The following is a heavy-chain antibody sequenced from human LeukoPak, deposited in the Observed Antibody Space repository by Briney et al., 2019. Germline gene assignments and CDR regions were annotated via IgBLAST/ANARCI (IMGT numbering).Heavy chain of an antibody. D-gene: IGHD6-19*01. CDR2: INHSGST. Sequence: PSETLSLTCAVYGGSFSGYYWSWIRQPPGKGLEWIGEINHSGSTNYNPSLKSRVTISVDTSKNQFSLKLSSVTAADTAVYYCARKSGWYAYYFDYWGQGTLVTVSS. J-gene: IGHJ4*02. CDR1: GGSFSGYY. CDR3: ARKSGWYAYYFDY. V-gene: IGHV4-34*01.